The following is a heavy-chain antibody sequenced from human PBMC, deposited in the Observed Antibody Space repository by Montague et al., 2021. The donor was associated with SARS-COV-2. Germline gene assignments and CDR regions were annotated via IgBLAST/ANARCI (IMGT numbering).Heavy chain of an antibody. J-gene: IGHJ4*02. CDR3: AKGFTSWPRGLFDY. V-gene: IGHV3-23*01. CDR2: ISGSDDTT. Sequence: SLRLSCAASGLTLSSYAMNWVRQAPGKGLEWVSSISGSDDTTYYADSVKGRFTISRDSSKNTLYLQMNSLRVEETAVYYCAKGFTSWPRGLFDYWGQGSLVTVSS. D-gene: IGHD2-2*01. CDR1: GLTLSSYA.